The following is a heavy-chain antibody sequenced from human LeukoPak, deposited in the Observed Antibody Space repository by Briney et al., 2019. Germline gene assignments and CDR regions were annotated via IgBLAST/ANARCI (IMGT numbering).Heavy chain of an antibody. V-gene: IGHV5-51*01. Sequence: GDSLQISCRASGYRFSTYWIAWVRQMPGRGLEWMGFIYPTDSTTQYSPSFRGQVAISADKSISTAYLQWSSLKASDSAIYYCATVWSASDTWGQGTLIIVSS. CDR3: ATVWSASDT. CDR2: IYPTDSTT. CDR1: GYRFSTYW. J-gene: IGHJ5*02. D-gene: IGHD3-16*01.